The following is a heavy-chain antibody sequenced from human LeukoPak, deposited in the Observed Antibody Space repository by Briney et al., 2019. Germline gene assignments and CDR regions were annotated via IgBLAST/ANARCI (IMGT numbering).Heavy chain of an antibody. CDR1: GFTFSSYG. Sequence: PGGSLRLSCAASGFTFSSYGMHWVRLAPGKGLEWVAVISYDGSNKYYADSVKGRFTISRDNSKNTLYLQMNSLRAEDTAVYYCAKDSEVVTLYYFDYWGQGTLVTVSS. CDR3: AKDSEVVTLYYFDY. D-gene: IGHD3-22*01. J-gene: IGHJ4*02. CDR2: ISYDGSNK. V-gene: IGHV3-30*18.